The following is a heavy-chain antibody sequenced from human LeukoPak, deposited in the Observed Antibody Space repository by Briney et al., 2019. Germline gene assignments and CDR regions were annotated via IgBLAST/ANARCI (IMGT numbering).Heavy chain of an antibody. CDR1: GLSVSENY. V-gene: IGHV3-53*01. Sequence: GGSLRLSCAATGLSVSENYMTSVRQAPGNGLDWVSIIYPNGRTYYADYVKGRFTISRDNSKSKLNLQMNGLRVEDTAVYYCARAWTGDYWGQGTLVTVSS. CDR2: IYPNGRT. D-gene: IGHD3/OR15-3a*01. J-gene: IGHJ4*02. CDR3: ARAWTGDY.